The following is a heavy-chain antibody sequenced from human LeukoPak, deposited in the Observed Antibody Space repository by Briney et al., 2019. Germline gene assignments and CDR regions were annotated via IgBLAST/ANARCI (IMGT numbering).Heavy chain of an antibody. D-gene: IGHD3-3*01. CDR3: ARGYDFWSGYFGY. J-gene: IGHJ4*02. CDR2: IYHSGST. V-gene: IGHV4-30-2*01. CDR1: GGSFSGYS. Sequence: SETLSLTCAVYGGSFSGYSWSWIRQPPGKGLEWIGYIYHSGSTYYNPSLKSRVTISVDRSKNQFSLKLSSVTAADTAVYYCARGYDFWSGYFGYWGQGTLVTVSS.